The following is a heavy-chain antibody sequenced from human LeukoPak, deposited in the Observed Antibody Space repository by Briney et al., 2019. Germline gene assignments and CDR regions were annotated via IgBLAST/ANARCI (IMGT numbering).Heavy chain of an antibody. D-gene: IGHD4-17*01. Sequence: SETLSLTCTVSGGSINTYYWNWIRQPPGKGLEWIGYIYSSGRTNYNPSLKSRVTISVDTSKNQFSLKLSSVTAADTAVYYCARIAYGDVDYWGQGTLVTVSS. V-gene: IGHV4-59*12. CDR3: ARIAYGDVDY. CDR1: GGSINTYY. J-gene: IGHJ4*02. CDR2: IYSSGRT.